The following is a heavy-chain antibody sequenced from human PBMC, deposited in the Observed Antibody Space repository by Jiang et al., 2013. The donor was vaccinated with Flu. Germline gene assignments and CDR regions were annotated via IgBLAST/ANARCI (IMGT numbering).Heavy chain of an antibody. D-gene: IGHD1-26*01. Sequence: QSGSELKPPGASVKVSCKTSGYTFTGFSINWVRQAPGQGLEWMGWITTNTGNPMYAQGFTRRFVFSLDTSVSTAYLQITGLRAEDTAVYYCARDAASGRFDYWGQGSLVTVYS. J-gene: IGHJ4*02. CDR1: GYTFTGFS. CDR3: ARDAASGRFDY. CDR2: ITTNTGNP. V-gene: IGHV7-4-1*02.